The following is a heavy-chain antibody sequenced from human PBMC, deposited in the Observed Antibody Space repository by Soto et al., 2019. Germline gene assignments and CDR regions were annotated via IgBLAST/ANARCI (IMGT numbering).Heavy chain of an antibody. Sequence: QGQLLQSGDEVKTPGASVRVSCRASGYPFTSYGISWVRQAPGQGLEWVAWISAYNGKRDTAQKFQDRVSMTLDTSTDTAHMDLGDMKSADTDVYYCARGHIEASIHDAFEIWGQGTKVTVSS. CDR3: ARGHIEASIHDAFEI. V-gene: IGHV1-18*01. CDR1: GYPFTSYG. J-gene: IGHJ3*02. CDR2: ISAYNGKR. D-gene: IGHD5-12*01.